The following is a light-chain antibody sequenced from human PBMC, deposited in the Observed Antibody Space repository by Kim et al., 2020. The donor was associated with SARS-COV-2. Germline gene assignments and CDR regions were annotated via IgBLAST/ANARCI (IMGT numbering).Light chain of an antibody. CDR3: QQTYSSPRT. Sequence: ASVGDRVTITCRASQTISRYLNWYQQKPGKAPNLLIYVTSNLQSGVPSRFSGSGSGTDFTLTISSLQPEDFATYYCQQTYSSPRTFGQGTKVDIK. CDR2: VTS. CDR1: QTISRY. V-gene: IGKV1-39*01. J-gene: IGKJ1*01.